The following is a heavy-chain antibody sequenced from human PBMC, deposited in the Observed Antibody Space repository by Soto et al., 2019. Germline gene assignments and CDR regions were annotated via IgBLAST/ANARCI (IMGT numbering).Heavy chain of an antibody. J-gene: IGHJ4*02. CDR1: GYTFSSYW. CDR2: IYPDDSDT. D-gene: IGHD3-16*01. Sequence: EVQLVQSGAEVKKPGESLKISCKGSGYTFSSYWIGWVRQMPGRGLEWMGIIYPDDSDTRYSPSFQGQVTRAADKSIITAYRQWSSLKASDTAIYYWARRGSDDFWGPKGYFDYWGQGTLVTVSS. V-gene: IGHV5-51*03. CDR3: ARRGSDDFWGPKGYFDY.